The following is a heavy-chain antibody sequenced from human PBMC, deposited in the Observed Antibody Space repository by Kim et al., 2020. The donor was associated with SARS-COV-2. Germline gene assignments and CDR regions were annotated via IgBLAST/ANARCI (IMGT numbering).Heavy chain of an antibody. D-gene: IGHD2-15*01. CDR2: IWYDGSKN. V-gene: IGHV3-33*01. J-gene: IGHJ4*02. Sequence: GGSLRLSCAASGFTFSNYGMHWVRQAPGKGLEWVAVIWYDGSKNYYTDSVKGRFTISRDNSKNTLYLQMNSLRAEDTAVYYCASPLDWGGGSCYLWGQGTLVTVSS. CDR1: GFTFSNYG. CDR3: ASPLDWGGGSCYL.